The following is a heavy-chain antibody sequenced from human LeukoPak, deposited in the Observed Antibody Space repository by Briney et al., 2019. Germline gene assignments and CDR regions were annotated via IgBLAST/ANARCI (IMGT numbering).Heavy chain of an antibody. CDR2: INHSGST. J-gene: IGHJ5*02. CDR3: ARLSGPYDYVWGSYRRFDP. Sequence: SETLSLTCAVYGGSFSGYYWSWIRQPPGKGLEWIGEINHSGSTNYNPSLKSRVTISVDTSKNQFSLKLSSVTAADTAVYYCARLSGPYDYVWGSYRRFDPWGQGTLVTVSS. V-gene: IGHV4-34*01. CDR1: GGSFSGYY. D-gene: IGHD3-16*02.